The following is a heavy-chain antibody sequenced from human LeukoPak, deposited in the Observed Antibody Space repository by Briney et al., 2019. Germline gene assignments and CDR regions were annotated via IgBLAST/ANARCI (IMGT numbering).Heavy chain of an antibody. V-gene: IGHV1-18*01. CDR1: GYTFTSYG. J-gene: IGHJ4*02. CDR2: ISAYNGNT. D-gene: IGHD3-3*01. CDR3: ARGMGDYDFWSGYLAPDY. Sequence: ASVKVSCKASGYTFTSYGISWVRQAPGQGLEWMGWISAYNGNTNYAQKLQGRVTMTTDTSTSTAYMELRSLRSDDTAVYYCARGMGDYDFWSGYLAPDYWGQGTLVTVSS.